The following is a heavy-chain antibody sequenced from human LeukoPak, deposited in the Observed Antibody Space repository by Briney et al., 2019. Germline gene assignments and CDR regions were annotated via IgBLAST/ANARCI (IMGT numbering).Heavy chain of an antibody. J-gene: IGHJ4*02. Sequence: ASVKVSCKASGYTFTSYGISWVRQAPGQGLEWMGWISAYNGNTNYAQKLQGRVTMTTDTSTSTAYMELRSLRSDDTAVYYCARDWNYYGSGSYFHFDYWGQGTLVTVSS. CDR1: GYTFTSYG. D-gene: IGHD3-10*01. CDR2: ISAYNGNT. CDR3: ARDWNYYGSGSYFHFDY. V-gene: IGHV1-18*01.